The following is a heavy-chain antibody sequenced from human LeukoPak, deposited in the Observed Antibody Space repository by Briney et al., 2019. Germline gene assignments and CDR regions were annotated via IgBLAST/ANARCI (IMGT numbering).Heavy chain of an antibody. CDR1: GFTFSSYS. CDR3: ARDQRGFSYSKYYFDY. D-gene: IGHD5-18*01. J-gene: IGHJ4*02. CDR2: ISSSSRYI. Sequence: PGGSLRLSCAASGFTFSSYSMNWVRQAPGKGLEWVSSISSSSRYIYYADSVKGRFTISRDNAKKSLYLQMNSLRAEDTAVYYCARDQRGFSYSKYYFDYWGQGTLVTVSS. V-gene: IGHV3-21*01.